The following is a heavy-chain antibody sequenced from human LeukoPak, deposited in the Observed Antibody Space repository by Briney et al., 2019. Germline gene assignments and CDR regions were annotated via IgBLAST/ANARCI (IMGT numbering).Heavy chain of an antibody. CDR3: ARSARHCNNGVCFTDYYIDL. CDR1: GDTFTDSY. Sequence: ASVKVSCKTSGDTFTDSYIHWVRQAPGQGLEWMGRIDPNSGDPNYPQKFQGRVTMTRDTSISTAYMEMSSLTSDDTAVYYCARSARHCNNGVCFTDYYIDLWGKGTTVIVSS. J-gene: IGHJ6*03. D-gene: IGHD2-8*01. V-gene: IGHV1-2*06. CDR2: IDPNSGDP.